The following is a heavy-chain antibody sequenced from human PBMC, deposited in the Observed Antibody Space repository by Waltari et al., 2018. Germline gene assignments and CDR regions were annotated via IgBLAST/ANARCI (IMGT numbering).Heavy chain of an antibody. Sequence: QVQLQESGPRLVKPSGTLSLTCAVSGASITTRYWWNWVRQSPGKGLEWIGEISHWRFTNYNPSLEGRISISLDESKNQFSLQLSSVTAADTAMYYCATVIAGCSASSCYLDSWGQGTLVTVSS. J-gene: IGHJ4*02. CDR1: GASITTRYW. CDR2: ISHWRFT. V-gene: IGHV4-4*02. CDR3: ATVIAGCSASSCYLDS. D-gene: IGHD2-15*01.